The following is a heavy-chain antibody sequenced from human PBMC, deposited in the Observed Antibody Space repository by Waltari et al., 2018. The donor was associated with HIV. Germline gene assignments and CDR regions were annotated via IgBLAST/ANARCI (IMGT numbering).Heavy chain of an antibody. D-gene: IGHD3-3*01. CDR3: AREKRFTYYGLDV. CDR1: GFTFSSYT. J-gene: IGHJ6*02. Sequence: EVQLVESGGGLVKPGGSLRLSCAASGFTFSSYTMNWVRQAQGKWLEGVSSISTSSSYIDHTDSVKGRFTISRDNAKNSLYLQMNSLRVEDTAVYYCAREKRFTYYGLDVWGQGTTVTVSS. V-gene: IGHV3-21*01. CDR2: ISTSSSYI.